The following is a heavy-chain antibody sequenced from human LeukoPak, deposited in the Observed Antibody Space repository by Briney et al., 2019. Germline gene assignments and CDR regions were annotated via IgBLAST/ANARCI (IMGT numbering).Heavy chain of an antibody. D-gene: IGHD4-23*01. CDR3: AKDVRYSVVREPVNFDY. Sequence: GGSLRLSCAASGFTFSSYAMSWVRQAPGKGLEWVSAISGSGGSTYYADSVKGRFTISRDNSKNTLYLQMNSLRAEDTAVYYCAKDVRYSVVREPVNFDYWGQGTLVTVSS. V-gene: IGHV3-23*01. CDR1: GFTFSSYA. CDR2: ISGSGGST. J-gene: IGHJ4*02.